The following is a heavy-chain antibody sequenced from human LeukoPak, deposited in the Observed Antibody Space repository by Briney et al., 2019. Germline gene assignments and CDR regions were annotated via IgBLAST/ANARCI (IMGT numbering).Heavy chain of an antibody. Sequence: SVKVSCKASGGTFSSYAISWVRQAPGQGLEWMGRIIPILGIANYTQKFQGRVTITADKSTSTAYMELSSLRSEDTAVYYCAPSLEEMATTPYYYGMDVWGQGTTVTVSS. CDR1: GGTFSSYA. J-gene: IGHJ6*02. CDR2: IIPILGIA. D-gene: IGHD5-24*01. CDR3: APSLEEMATTPYYYGMDV. V-gene: IGHV1-69*04.